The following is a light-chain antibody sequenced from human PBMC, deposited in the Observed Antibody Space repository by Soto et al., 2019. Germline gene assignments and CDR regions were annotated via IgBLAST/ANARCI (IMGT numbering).Light chain of an antibody. Sequence: DIQMTQSPSTLSASVRDRVTITCRASQSISSWLAWYQQKPGKAPKLLIYKASSLESGVPSRFSGSGAGTDFTLNFSSLQPDAFAPYHRQQYNSYSRCTFGQGTKLDIK. CDR2: KAS. V-gene: IGKV1-5*03. CDR1: QSISSW. CDR3: QQYNSYSRCT. J-gene: IGKJ2*02.